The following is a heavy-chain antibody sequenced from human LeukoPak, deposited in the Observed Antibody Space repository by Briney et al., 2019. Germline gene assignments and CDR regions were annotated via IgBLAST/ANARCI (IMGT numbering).Heavy chain of an antibody. D-gene: IGHD4-17*01. CDR1: GFTFSSYG. CDR2: ISYDGSNK. CDR3: ARDFSAHYGY. Sequence: GGSLRLSCAASGFTFSSYGMHWVRQAPGKGLEWVAVISYDGSNKYYADSVKGRFTISRDNSKNTLYLQMNSLRAEDTAVYYCARDFSAHYGYWGQGTLVTVSS. J-gene: IGHJ4*02. V-gene: IGHV3-30*03.